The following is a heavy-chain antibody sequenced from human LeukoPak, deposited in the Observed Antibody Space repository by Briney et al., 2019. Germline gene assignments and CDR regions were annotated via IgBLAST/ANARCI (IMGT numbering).Heavy chain of an antibody. CDR3: ARDRFGEYYYYYMDV. CDR1: GFTFSSYS. V-gene: IGHV3-64*01. D-gene: IGHD3-10*01. Sequence: GGSLRLSCAASGFTFSSYSMNWVRQAPGKGLEYVSAISSNGGSTYYANSVKGRFTISRDNSKNTLYLQMGSLRAEDMAVYYCARDRFGEYYYYYMDVWGKGTTVTVSS. J-gene: IGHJ6*03. CDR2: ISSNGGST.